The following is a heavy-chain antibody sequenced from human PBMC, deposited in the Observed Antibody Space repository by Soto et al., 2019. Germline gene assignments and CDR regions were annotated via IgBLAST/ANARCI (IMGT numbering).Heavy chain of an antibody. D-gene: IGHD6-6*01. CDR3: AKKMYPRTVLDSSSPWGDY. CDR1: GFTFSDYG. CDR2: VSYDGSYK. V-gene: IGHV3-30*18. J-gene: IGHJ4*02. Sequence: QVQLVESGGGVAQPGRSLKLSCAVSGFTFSDYGMHWVRQAPGKGLEWVAVVSYDGSYKYYADSVKGRFTVSRDLSGNTLFLQMNSLRLEDTAVYFCAKKMYPRTVLDSSSPWGDYWGQGTLVAVSS.